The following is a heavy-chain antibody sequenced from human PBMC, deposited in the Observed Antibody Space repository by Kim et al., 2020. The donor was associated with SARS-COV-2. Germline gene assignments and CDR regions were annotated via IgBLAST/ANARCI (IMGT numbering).Heavy chain of an antibody. CDR1: GFTFSSYA. J-gene: IGHJ4*01. D-gene: IGHD6-13*01. Sequence: GGSLRLSCAASGFTFSSYAMSWVRQAPGKGLEWVSTISGSSTYYADSVTGRFTISRDISKNTLYLLMNSLRADDTAVYYCAKRSTAAVFDYWVHGTLVT. V-gene: IGHV3-23*01. CDR2: ISGSST. CDR3: AKRSTAAVFDY.